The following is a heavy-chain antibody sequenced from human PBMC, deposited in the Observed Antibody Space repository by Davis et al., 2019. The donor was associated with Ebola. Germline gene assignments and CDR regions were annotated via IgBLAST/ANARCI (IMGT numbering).Heavy chain of an antibody. CDR2: TYYIGST. D-gene: IGHD3-22*01. CDR1: GGSISSYY. J-gene: IGHJ3*02. Sequence: MPSETLSLTCTVSGGSISSYYWSWIRQPPGKGLEWIGYTYYIGSTNYNPSLKSRVTISVDTSKNQFSLKLSSVTAADTAVYYCARVATTMIGFAFDIWGQGTMVTVSS. V-gene: IGHV4-59*01. CDR3: ARVATTMIGFAFDI.